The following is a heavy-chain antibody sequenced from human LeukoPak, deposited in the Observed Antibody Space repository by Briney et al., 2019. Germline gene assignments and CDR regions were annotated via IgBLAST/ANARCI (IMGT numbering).Heavy chain of an antibody. V-gene: IGHV3-48*03. CDR3: ARSIVVVVAATRISWFDP. Sequence: PGGSLRLSCAASGFTFSSYEMNWVRQAPGKGLEWVSYISSSGSTIYYADSVKGRFTISRDNAKNSLYLQVNSLRAEDTAVYYCARSIVVVVAATRISWFDPWGQGTLVTVSS. J-gene: IGHJ5*02. CDR1: GFTFSSYE. D-gene: IGHD2-15*01. CDR2: ISSSGSTI.